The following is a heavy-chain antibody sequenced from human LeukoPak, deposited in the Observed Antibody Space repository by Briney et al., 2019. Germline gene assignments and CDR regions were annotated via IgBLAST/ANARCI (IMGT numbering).Heavy chain of an antibody. V-gene: IGHV4-39*01. Sequence: SETLSLTCTVSGGSISRTSYYWGWIRQPPGKGLEWIGTIYYSGSTYYNPSLKSRVTISVGMSKNQFSQKLSSVTAADTAVYYCARLYPGSYFFDYWGQGTLVTVSS. CDR2: IYYSGST. CDR1: GGSISRTSYY. J-gene: IGHJ4*02. CDR3: ARLYPGSYFFDY. D-gene: IGHD3-10*01.